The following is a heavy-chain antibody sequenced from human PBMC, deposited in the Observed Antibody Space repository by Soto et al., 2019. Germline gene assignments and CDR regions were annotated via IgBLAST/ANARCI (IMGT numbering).Heavy chain of an antibody. V-gene: IGHV1-46*01. Sequence: ASVKVSCKASGYTFTDYYMHWVRQAPGQGLEWMGIIYPSGGSTRNAQKFQGRVTMTRDTSTSTVYMELSSLRSEDTAVYYCARDFSGPMDYWGRGTLVTVSS. CDR2: IYPSGGST. CDR3: ARDFSGPMDY. D-gene: IGHD3-10*01. J-gene: IGHJ4*02. CDR1: GYTFTDYY.